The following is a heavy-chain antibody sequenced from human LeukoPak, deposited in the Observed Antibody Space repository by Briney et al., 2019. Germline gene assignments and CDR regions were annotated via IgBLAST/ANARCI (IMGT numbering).Heavy chain of an antibody. CDR2: IKQDGSEK. V-gene: IGHV3-7*03. Sequence: GGSLRLSCAASGFTFSSYWLSWIRQAPGKGLEWVANIKQDGSEKYYMDSVKGRFTISRDNAKNSLYLQMNSLRAEDTAVYYCVPTEGAFDIWGQGTMVTVSS. CDR3: VPTEGAFDI. D-gene: IGHD4-11*01. CDR1: GFTFSSYW. J-gene: IGHJ3*02.